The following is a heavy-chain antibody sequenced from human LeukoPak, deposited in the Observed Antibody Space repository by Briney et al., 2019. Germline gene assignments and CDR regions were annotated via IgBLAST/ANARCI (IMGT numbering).Heavy chain of an antibody. CDR1: GGTFSSYG. Sequence: ASVKVSCKASGGTFSSYGISWVRQAPGQGLEWMGWISTYNDKIHYAQRIQGRVTMTTDTSTSTAYMELKSLRSDDTAVYYRARDREDCTSCYYYWGQATLVTASS. D-gene: IGHD2-2*01. V-gene: IGHV1-18*01. CDR3: ARDREDCTSCYYY. J-gene: IGHJ4*02. CDR2: ISTYNDKI.